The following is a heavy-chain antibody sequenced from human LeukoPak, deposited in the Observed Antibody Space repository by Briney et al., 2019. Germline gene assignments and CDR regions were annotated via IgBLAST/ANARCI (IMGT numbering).Heavy chain of an antibody. D-gene: IGHD3-22*01. CDR1: GFTFSSYG. CDR2: ISYDGSNK. CDR3: AKDRPYYDSSGYHYY. Sequence: GGSLRLSCAASGFTFSSYGMHWVRQAPGKGLEWVAVISYDGSNKYYADSVKGRFTISRDNSKNTLYLQMNSLRAEDTAVYYCAKDRPYYDSSGYHYYWGQGTLVTVSS. J-gene: IGHJ4*02. V-gene: IGHV3-30*18.